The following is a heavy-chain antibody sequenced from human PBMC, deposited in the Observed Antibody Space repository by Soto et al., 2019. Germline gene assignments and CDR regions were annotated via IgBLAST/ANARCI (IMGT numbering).Heavy chain of an antibody. Sequence: SETLSLTCTVSGGSISSSSYYWGWIRQPPGKGLEWIGSIYYSGSTYYNPSLKSRVTISVDTSKNQFSLKLSSVTAADTAVYYCARVFSDSSSFFDPWGQGTLVT. D-gene: IGHD6-13*01. CDR3: ARVFSDSSSFFDP. CDR2: IYYSGST. CDR1: GGSISSSSYY. J-gene: IGHJ5*02. V-gene: IGHV4-39*07.